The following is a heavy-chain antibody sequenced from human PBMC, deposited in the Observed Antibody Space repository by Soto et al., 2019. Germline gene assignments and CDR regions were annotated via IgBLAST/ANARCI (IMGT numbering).Heavy chain of an antibody. CDR2: INHSGST. D-gene: IGHD3-3*01. Sequence: SETLSLTCAVYGGSFSGYYWSWIRQPPGKGLEWIGEINHSGSTNYNPSLKSRVTISVDTSKNQFSLKLSSVTAADTAVYYCARVTRFLEWFQRPGDQKYYFDYWGQGTLVTVS. V-gene: IGHV4-34*01. CDR3: ARVTRFLEWFQRPGDQKYYFDY. CDR1: GGSFSGYY. J-gene: IGHJ4*02.